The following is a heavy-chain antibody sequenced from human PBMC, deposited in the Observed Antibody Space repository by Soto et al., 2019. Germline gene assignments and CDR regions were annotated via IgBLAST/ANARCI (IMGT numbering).Heavy chain of an antibody. CDR2: MNPNSGNT. CDR3: AKDAKILDWLPTSYYFDF. J-gene: IGHJ4*02. Sequence: ASVKVSCKASGYTFTSYDINWVRQATGQGLEWMGWMNPNSGNTGYAQKFQGRVTMTRNTSISTAYMELSSLRSEDTAVYYCAKDAKILDWLPTSYYFDFWGQGALVTVSS. CDR1: GYTFTSYD. V-gene: IGHV1-8*01. D-gene: IGHD3-9*01.